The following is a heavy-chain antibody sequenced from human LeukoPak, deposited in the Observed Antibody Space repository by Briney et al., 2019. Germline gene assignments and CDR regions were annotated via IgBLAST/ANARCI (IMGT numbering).Heavy chain of an antibody. CDR2: IYYSGST. CDR1: GGSISSYY. J-gene: IGHJ2*01. D-gene: IGHD3-9*01. CDR3: ARQPATAILTGFWYFDL. Sequence: SETLSLTCTVSGGSISSYYWSWIRQPPGKGLEWIGYIYYSGSTNYNPSLKSRVTISVDTSKNQFSLKLSSVTAADTAVYYCARQPATAILTGFWYFDLWGRGTLVTVSS. V-gene: IGHV4-59*08.